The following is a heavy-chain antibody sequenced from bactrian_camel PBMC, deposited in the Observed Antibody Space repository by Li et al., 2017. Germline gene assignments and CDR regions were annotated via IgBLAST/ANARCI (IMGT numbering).Heavy chain of an antibody. D-gene: IGHD2*01. CDR2: IARDGRP. Sequence: HVQLVESGGGSVQAGGSLRLSCVASGYGNCRYDMNWYRQAPGKERVWVAIIARDGRPVLADSVNGRFTITKDTISQTLNLQMNALKPEDSGMYYCAADVRGGSNVCGKPDTWGQGTQVTVS. V-gene: IGHV3S55*01. J-gene: IGHJ4*01. CDR1: GYGNCRYD. CDR3: AADVRGGSNVCGKPDT.